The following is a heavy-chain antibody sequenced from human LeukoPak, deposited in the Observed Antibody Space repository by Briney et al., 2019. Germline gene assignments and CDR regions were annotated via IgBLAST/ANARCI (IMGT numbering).Heavy chain of an antibody. CDR2: VNPNSGNT. CDR1: GYTFTSYD. CDR3: AALRRDGYNPYYYYGMDV. J-gene: IGHJ6*02. D-gene: IGHD5-24*01. Sequence: ASVKVSCKASGYTFTSYDINWVRQATGQGLEWMGWVNPNSGNTGYAQKFRGRVTMTRNTSISTAYMELSSLRSEDTAVYYCAALRRDGYNPYYYYGMDVWGQGTTVTVSS. V-gene: IGHV1-8*01.